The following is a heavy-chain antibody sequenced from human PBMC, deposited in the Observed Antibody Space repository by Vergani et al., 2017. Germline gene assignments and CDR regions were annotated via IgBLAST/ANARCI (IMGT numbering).Heavy chain of an antibody. D-gene: IGHD3-3*01. CDR1: GFTFSSYS. CDR3: ATQPYYDFWSGASEFDY. Sequence: EVQLLESGGGLVKPGGSLRLSCAASGFTFSSYSMNWVRQAPGKGLEWVSSISSSSSYIYYADSVKGRFTISRDNAKNSLYLQMTSLRAEDTAVYYCATQPYYDFWSGASEFDYWGQGTLVTVSS. V-gene: IGHV3-21*01. CDR2: ISSSSSYI. J-gene: IGHJ4*02.